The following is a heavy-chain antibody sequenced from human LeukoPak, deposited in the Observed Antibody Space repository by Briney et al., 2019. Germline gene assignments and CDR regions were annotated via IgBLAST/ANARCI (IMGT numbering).Heavy chain of an antibody. D-gene: IGHD3-3*01. CDR1: GYTFTSYG. J-gene: IGHJ4*02. CDR3: ARDLVTYYDFWTAYSTFGN. Sequence: WASVKVSCKASGYTFTSYGISWVRQAPGQGLEWMGWISAYNGNTNYAQKLQGRVTMTTDTSTSTAYLELRSLTSDDTAMYYCARDLVTYYDFWTAYSTFGNWGQGTLVTVSS. V-gene: IGHV1-18*01. CDR2: ISAYNGNT.